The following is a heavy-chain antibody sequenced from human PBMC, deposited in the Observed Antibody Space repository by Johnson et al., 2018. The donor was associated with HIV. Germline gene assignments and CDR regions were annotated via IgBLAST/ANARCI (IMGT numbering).Heavy chain of an antibody. CDR2: ISYDGSDK. Sequence: QMLLVESGGGLVQPGGSLRLSCAASGFTFSDYYMSWIRQAPGKGLEWVAVISYDGSDKYYADSVKGRFTISRDNSKNTLYPKMNSLRAEDTAAYSCARGDRSTYYKRGAFDIWGQGTMVTVSS. CDR1: GFTFSDYY. D-gene: IGHD1-26*01. J-gene: IGHJ3*02. V-gene: IGHV3-30*03. CDR3: ARGDRSTYYKRGAFDI.